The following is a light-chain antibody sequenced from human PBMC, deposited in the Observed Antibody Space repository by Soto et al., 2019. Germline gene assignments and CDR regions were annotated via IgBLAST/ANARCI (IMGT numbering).Light chain of an antibody. V-gene: IGKV1-33*01. CDR3: QQYDNLPLYT. Sequence: DIQMTQSPSSLSASVGDRVTITCQASQDISNYLHWYQQTPGKAPKLLIYDASNLETGVPSRFSGSGSGTDFTFTISSLQPEDIATYYCQQYDNLPLYTFGEGTKLEIK. CDR2: DAS. CDR1: QDISNY. J-gene: IGKJ2*01.